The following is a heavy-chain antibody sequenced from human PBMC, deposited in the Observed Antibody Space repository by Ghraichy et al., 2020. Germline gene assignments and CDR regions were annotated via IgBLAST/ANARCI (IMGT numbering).Heavy chain of an antibody. Sequence: GGSLRLSCAASGFTFGGDWMSLVRQAPGKGLEWVGNIKEDGSEQYYVDSVKGRFTISRDNAKNALYLHMDSLRAEDTAVYYCVRDHDYWGRGTLVIVSS. V-gene: IGHV3-7*03. J-gene: IGHJ4*02. CDR2: IKEDGSEQ. CDR3: VRDHDY. CDR1: GFTFGGDW.